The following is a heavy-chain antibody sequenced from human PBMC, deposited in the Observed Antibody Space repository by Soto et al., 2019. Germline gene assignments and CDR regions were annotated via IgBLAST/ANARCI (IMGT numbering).Heavy chain of an antibody. CDR2: IYHGGNQ. J-gene: IGHJ4*02. CDR1: GDSVNSDDW. CDR3: VRDHRFGDNWAFDY. V-gene: IGHV4-4*02. D-gene: IGHD3-16*02. Sequence: PSETLSLTCAVSGDSVNSDDWWNLVRQPPGKGLEWIGEIYHGGNQNYNPALRSRVNMSVDKTTNQVSLNLFSVTAADTAVYYCVRDHRFGDNWAFDYWGQGALVTVSS.